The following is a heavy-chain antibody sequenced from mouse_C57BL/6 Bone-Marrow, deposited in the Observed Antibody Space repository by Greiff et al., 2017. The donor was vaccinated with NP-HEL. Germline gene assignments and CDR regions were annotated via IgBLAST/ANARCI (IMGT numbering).Heavy chain of an antibody. D-gene: IGHD3-2*02. Sequence: QVQLQQSGPELVKPGASVKISCKASGYAFSSSWLNWVKQRPGKGLEWIGRIYPGDGDTNYNGKFKGKATLTADKSSSTAYMQLSSLTSEDSAVYCCARGGQEGDYYAMDYWGQGTSVTVSS. J-gene: IGHJ4*01. V-gene: IGHV1-82*01. CDR3: ARGGQEGDYYAMDY. CDR1: GYAFSSSW. CDR2: IYPGDGDT.